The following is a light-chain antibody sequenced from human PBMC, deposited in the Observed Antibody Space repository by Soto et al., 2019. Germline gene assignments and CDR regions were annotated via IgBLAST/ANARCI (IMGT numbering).Light chain of an antibody. CDR1: QSVRYSY. CDR2: AAS. CDR3: QQYGSSPET. V-gene: IGKV3-20*01. J-gene: IGKJ1*01. Sequence: EIVLTQSRGTLSLSPGERATLSCRASQSVRYSYLAWYQHKPGQAPRLLISAASIRATGIPDRFSGSGSGTDLTLTISTLEPEDFAVYYCQQYGSSPETFGQGTKVAFK.